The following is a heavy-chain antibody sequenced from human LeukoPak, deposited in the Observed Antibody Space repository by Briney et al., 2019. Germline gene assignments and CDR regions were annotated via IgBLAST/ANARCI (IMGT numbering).Heavy chain of an antibody. CDR3: TKVGSVSNRVGATTPVSWFDP. Sequence: GGSLRLSCAASGFPFSSYAMSWVRQSPGKGLEWVSAISGGNGNTYYAYYADSVRGRFTISRDSSKNTLYLQMNSLRAEDTAVYYCTKVGSVSNRVGATTPVSWFDPWGQGTLVSVSS. CDR2: ISGGNGNTYYA. CDR1: GFPFSSYA. V-gene: IGHV3-23*01. J-gene: IGHJ5*02. D-gene: IGHD1-26*01.